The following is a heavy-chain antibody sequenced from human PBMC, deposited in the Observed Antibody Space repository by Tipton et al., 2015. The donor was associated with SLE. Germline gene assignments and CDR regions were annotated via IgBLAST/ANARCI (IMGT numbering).Heavy chain of an antibody. CDR1: GGSFSGYY. J-gene: IGHJ3*02. CDR3: ASSSSGDAFDI. D-gene: IGHD6-25*01. Sequence: TLSLTCAVYGGSFSGYYWSWIRQPPGKGLEWIGEINHSGSTYYNPPLKSRVTISVDTSKNQFSLKLSSVTAADTAVYYCASSSSGDAFDIWGQGTMVTVSS. CDR2: INHSGST. V-gene: IGHV4-34*01.